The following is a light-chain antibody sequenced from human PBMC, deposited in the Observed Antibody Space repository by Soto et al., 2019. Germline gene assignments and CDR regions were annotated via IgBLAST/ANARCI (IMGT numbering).Light chain of an antibody. CDR3: SSNTSSSSVV. J-gene: IGLJ2*01. CDR2: EVS. V-gene: IGLV2-14*01. Sequence: QSALTQPASVSGSPGQSITISCTGTSSDVGGYNYVSWYQQSPGKAPKLMIYEVSNRPSGVSNRFSGSKSGNTASLTISGLQAEDEADYYCSSNTSSSSVVFGGGTKLTVL. CDR1: SSDVGGYNY.